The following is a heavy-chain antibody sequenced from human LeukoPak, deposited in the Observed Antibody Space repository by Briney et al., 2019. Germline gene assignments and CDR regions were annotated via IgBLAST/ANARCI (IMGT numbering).Heavy chain of an antibody. CDR2: IYHSGST. V-gene: IGHV4-4*02. J-gene: IGHJ4*02. CDR1: GGSISSSNW. Sequence: SETLSLTCAVSGGSISSSNWWSWVRQPPGKGLEWIGEIYHSGSTNYNPSLKSRVTISVDTSKNQFSLKLSSVTAADTAVYYCARDLSYYYNSGSYLVGYYSDYWGQGTLVTVSS. CDR3: ARDLSYYYNSGSYLVGYYSDY. D-gene: IGHD3-10*01.